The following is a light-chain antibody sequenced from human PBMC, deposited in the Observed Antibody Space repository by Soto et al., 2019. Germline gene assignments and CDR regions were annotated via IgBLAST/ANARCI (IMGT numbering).Light chain of an antibody. Sequence: EIVMTQSPGTLSLSPGERATLSCRASQSVTSNFLAWYRQKPVQATRLLIYGASTRANGIPARFSGSGSGTEFTLTISSLQSEDFAVYYCQQYNNWHPWTFGQGTKVDIK. CDR3: QQYNNWHPWT. CDR1: QSVTSN. J-gene: IGKJ1*01. CDR2: GAS. V-gene: IGKV3-15*01.